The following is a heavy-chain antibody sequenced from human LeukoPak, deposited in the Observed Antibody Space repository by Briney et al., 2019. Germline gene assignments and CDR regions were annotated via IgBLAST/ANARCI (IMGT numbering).Heavy chain of an antibody. J-gene: IGHJ4*01. V-gene: IGHV1-46*01. D-gene: IGHD3-10*01. CDR2: VNPSSGTA. CDR1: GYAFTAHY. CDR3: ARGVFYYGSGNYYGLSFFDY. Sequence: ASVKVSCKASGYAFTAHYMHWVRQAPGQGLEWMGIVNPSSGTANYAQKFQGRVTMTGDTSTSTFYMELSSLRSEDTAMYYCARGVFYYGSGNYYGLSFFDYWGHGALVTVSS.